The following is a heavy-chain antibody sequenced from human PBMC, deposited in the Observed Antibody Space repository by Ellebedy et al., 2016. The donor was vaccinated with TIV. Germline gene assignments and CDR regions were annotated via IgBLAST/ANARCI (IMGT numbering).Heavy chain of an antibody. V-gene: IGHV3-13*01. CDR3: ARGGPGGDNWFFGL. J-gene: IGHJ2*01. Sequence: PGGSLRLSCAASGFSLTGSDLHWVRRRRGKGLEWVAASGAAGDTYYPDSWRGRFTISRESAKNSFYLQMNSLTAGDTAVYYCARGGPGGDNWFFGLWGRGTQVTVSS. D-gene: IGHD3-10*01. CDR1: GFSLTGSD. CDR2: SGAAGDT.